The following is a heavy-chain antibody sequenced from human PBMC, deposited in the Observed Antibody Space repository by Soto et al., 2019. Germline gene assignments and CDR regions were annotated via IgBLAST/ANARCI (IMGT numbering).Heavy chain of an antibody. Sequence: SETLSLTCTVSGGSISSYYWSWIRQPPGKGLEWIGYIYYSGSTNYNPSLKSRVTISVDTSKNQFSLKLSSVTAADTAVYYCARDRYGSGSYYDYWGQGTLVTVSS. CDR3: ARDRYGSGSYYDY. CDR2: IYYSGST. D-gene: IGHD3-10*01. V-gene: IGHV4-59*01. CDR1: GGSISSYY. J-gene: IGHJ4*02.